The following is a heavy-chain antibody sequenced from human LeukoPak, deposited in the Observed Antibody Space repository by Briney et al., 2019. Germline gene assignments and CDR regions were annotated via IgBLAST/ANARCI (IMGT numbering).Heavy chain of an antibody. CDR3: ASTDYYGPFLDY. J-gene: IGHJ4*02. D-gene: IGHD3-10*01. CDR1: GGSISSYY. V-gene: IGHV4-59*01. CDR2: IYYSGST. Sequence: SETLSLTCTVSGGSISSYYWSWIRQPPGNGLEWIGYIYYSGSTNYNPSLKSRVTISVDTSKNQFSLKLSSVTAADTAVYYCASTDYYGPFLDYWGQGTLVTVSS.